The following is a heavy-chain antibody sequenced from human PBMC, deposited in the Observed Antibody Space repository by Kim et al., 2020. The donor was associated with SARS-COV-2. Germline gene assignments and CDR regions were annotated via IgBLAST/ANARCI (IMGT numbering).Heavy chain of an antibody. V-gene: IGHV1-3*01. CDR1: GYTFNNYA. CDR3: ARSYGDLDYYYYGMDV. CDR2: INAGNGNT. D-gene: IGHD4-17*01. Sequence: ASVKVSCKASGYTFNNYAIHWVRQAPGQRLEWMGWINAGNGNTKSSQKLQGRVTITRDTSATTAYMELSSLRSEDTAVYYCARSYGDLDYYYYGMDVWG. J-gene: IGHJ6*02.